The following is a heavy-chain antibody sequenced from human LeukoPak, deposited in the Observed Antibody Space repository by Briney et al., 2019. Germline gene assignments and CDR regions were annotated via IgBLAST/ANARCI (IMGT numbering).Heavy chain of an antibody. V-gene: IGHV4-39*07. CDR3: ARDSMPPLYGDPHAPFDY. CDR1: SGSISSSSYY. Sequence: SETLSLTCTVSSGSISSSSYYWGWIRQPPGKGLEWIGSIYYSGSTYYNPSLKSRVTISVDTSKNQFSLKLSSVTAADTAVYYCARDSMPPLYGDPHAPFDYWGQGTLVTVSS. D-gene: IGHD4-17*01. CDR2: IYYSGST. J-gene: IGHJ4*02.